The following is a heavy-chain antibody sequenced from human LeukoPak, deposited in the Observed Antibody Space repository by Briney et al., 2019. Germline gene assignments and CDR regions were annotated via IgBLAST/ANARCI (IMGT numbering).Heavy chain of an antibody. Sequence: ASVKVSCKASGYTFTSYGISWVRQAPGQGLEWMGWISAYNGNTNYAQKLQGRVTMTRDTSTSTVYMELSSLRSEDTAVYYCARVKGVVAASDYWGQGTLVTVSS. CDR3: ARVKGVVAASDY. D-gene: IGHD2-15*01. V-gene: IGHV1-18*01. J-gene: IGHJ4*02. CDR1: GYTFTSYG. CDR2: ISAYNGNT.